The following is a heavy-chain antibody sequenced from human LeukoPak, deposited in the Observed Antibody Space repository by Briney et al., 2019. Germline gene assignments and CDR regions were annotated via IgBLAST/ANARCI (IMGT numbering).Heavy chain of an antibody. J-gene: IGHJ4*02. V-gene: IGHV4-39*07. CDR1: GGSISSSSYY. Sequence: SETLSLTCTVSGGSISSSSYYWGWIRQPPGKGLEWIGSIYYSGSTYYSPSLKSRVTISVDTSKNQFSLKLSSVTAADTAVYYCARYLGYCSGGSCPQGLDYWGQGTLVTVSS. CDR3: ARYLGYCSGGSCPQGLDY. CDR2: IYYSGST. D-gene: IGHD2-15*01.